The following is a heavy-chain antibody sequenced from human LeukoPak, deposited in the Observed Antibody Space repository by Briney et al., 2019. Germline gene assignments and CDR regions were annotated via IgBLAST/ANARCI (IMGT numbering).Heavy chain of an antibody. CDR3: ARGLRYFDWLPRDYNWFDP. D-gene: IGHD3-9*01. CDR1: GVSISSYY. V-gene: IGHV4-59*01. CDR2: IYYSGST. Sequence: KPSETLSLTCTVSGVSISSYYWSWIRQPPGKGLEWIGFIYYSGSTNYNPSLKSRVTISVDTSKNQFSLKLSSVTAADTAVYYCARGLRYFDWLPRDYNWFDPWGQGTLVTVSS. J-gene: IGHJ5*02.